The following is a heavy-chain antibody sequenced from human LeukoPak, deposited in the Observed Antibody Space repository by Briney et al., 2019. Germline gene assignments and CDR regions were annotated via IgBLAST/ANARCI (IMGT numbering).Heavy chain of an antibody. D-gene: IGHD6-19*01. CDR3: ARDRLATRWFAP. CDR2: IIPSFGTA. CDR1: GGTFSSYA. Sequence: SVKVSCKASGGTFSSYAISWVRQAPGQGLELMGGIIPSFGTANYAQKFQGRVTITADESKSTAYMELSSLRSEDTAVYYCARDRLATRWFAPWGQGTLVTVSS. J-gene: IGHJ5*02. V-gene: IGHV1-69*13.